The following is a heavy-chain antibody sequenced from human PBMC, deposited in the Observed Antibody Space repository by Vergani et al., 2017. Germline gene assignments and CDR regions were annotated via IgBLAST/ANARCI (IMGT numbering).Heavy chain of an antibody. CDR3: AKVRNYYDSSGYGDI. Sequence: EVQLLESGGGLVQPGGSLRLSCAASGLTFSSYAMSWVRQAPGKGLEWVSAISGSGGSTYYADSVKGRFTISRDNSKNTLYLQMNSLRAEDTAVSYCAKVRNYYDSSGYGDIWGQGTMVTVSS. V-gene: IGHV3-23*01. D-gene: IGHD3-22*01. CDR2: ISGSGGST. J-gene: IGHJ3*02. CDR1: GLTFSSYA.